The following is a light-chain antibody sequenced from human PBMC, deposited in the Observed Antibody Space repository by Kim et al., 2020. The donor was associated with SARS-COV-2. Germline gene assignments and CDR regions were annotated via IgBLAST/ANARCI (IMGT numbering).Light chain of an antibody. V-gene: IGKV3-20*01. J-gene: IGKJ2*01. Sequence: EIVLTQSPGTLSLSPGERATLSCRASQSVSSSYLAWYQQKPGQAPRLLIYGAYSRATGIPDRFSGSGSGTDFTLTISRLEPEDFAVYSCLQYGSSYTFRKGNKLEI. CDR1: QSVSSSY. CDR3: LQYGSSYT. CDR2: GAY.